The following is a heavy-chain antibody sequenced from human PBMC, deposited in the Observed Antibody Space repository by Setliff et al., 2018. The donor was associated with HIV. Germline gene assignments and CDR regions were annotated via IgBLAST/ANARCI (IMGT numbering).Heavy chain of an antibody. V-gene: IGHV1-18*01. CDR2: ISAYNGNT. D-gene: IGHD3-22*01. CDR1: GYTFTSYG. J-gene: IGHJ6*03. CDR3: ARCGPNYASSGYYYMDV. Sequence: ASVKVSCKASGYTFTSYGISWVRQAPGQGLEWMGWISAYNGNTNYAQKLQGRVTMTTDTSTSTAYMELRSLRSDDTAVYYCARCGPNYASSGYYYMDVWGKGTPVTVSS.